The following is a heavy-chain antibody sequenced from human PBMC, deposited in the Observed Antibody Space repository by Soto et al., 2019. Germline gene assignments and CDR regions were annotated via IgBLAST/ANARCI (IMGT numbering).Heavy chain of an antibody. Sequence: QSQTLSLTCTVSGGSISSSSYYWGWIRQPPGKGLEWIGSIYYSGSTYYNPSLKSRVTISVDTSKNQFSLKLSSVTAADTAVYYCARHSITGTTNAFDIWGQGTMVTVSS. J-gene: IGHJ3*02. V-gene: IGHV4-39*01. CDR2: IYYSGST. D-gene: IGHD1-20*01. CDR1: GGSISSSSYY. CDR3: ARHSITGTTNAFDI.